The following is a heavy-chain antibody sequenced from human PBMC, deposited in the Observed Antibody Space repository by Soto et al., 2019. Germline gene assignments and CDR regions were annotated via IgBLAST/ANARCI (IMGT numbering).Heavy chain of an antibody. CDR3: AREYYYDSSGPDY. CDR2: ISSSSSYT. J-gene: IGHJ4*02. V-gene: IGHV3-11*06. D-gene: IGHD3-22*01. Sequence: QVQLVESGGGLVKPGGSLRLSCAASGFTFSDYYMSWIRQAPGKGLEWVSYISSSSSYTNYAESVKGRFTISRDNANNPLYLQMNSMRAQDTALYYWAREYYYDSSGPDYWGQGTLVTVSS. CDR1: GFTFSDYY.